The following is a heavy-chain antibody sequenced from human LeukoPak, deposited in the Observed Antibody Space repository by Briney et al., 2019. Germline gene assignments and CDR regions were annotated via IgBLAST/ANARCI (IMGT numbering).Heavy chain of an antibody. CDR3: ARDYYDNSGGYFDY. Sequence: ASVKVSCKASGDSFTSYAITWVRQAPGQGLEWMGWISAHNGNTNYAQKLQGRVTMTTDTSTGTTYMELRSLRSDDTAIYYCARDYYDNSGGYFDYWGQGTLVTVSS. CDR2: ISAHNGNT. CDR1: GDSFTSYA. D-gene: IGHD3-22*01. V-gene: IGHV1-18*01. J-gene: IGHJ4*02.